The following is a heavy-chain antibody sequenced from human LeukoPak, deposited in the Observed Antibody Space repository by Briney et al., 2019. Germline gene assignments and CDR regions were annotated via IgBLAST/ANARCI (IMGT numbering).Heavy chain of an antibody. CDR1: GFTFSSYE. CDR3: ARSRAGPFDY. V-gene: IGHV3-48*03. Sequence: PGGSLGLSCAASGFTFSSYEMNWVRQAPGKGLEWVSYISSSGSTIYYADSVKGRFTISRDNAKNSLYLQMNSLRAEDTAVYYCARSRAGPFDYWGQGTLVTVSS. CDR2: ISSSGSTI. J-gene: IGHJ4*02.